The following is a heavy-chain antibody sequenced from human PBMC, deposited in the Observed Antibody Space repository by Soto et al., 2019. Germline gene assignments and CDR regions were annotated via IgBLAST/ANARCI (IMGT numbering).Heavy chain of an antibody. CDR3: AKDAAAGTYYYYGMDV. D-gene: IGHD6-13*01. J-gene: IGHJ6*02. Sequence: GGSLRLSCAASGFTFSSYGMHWVRQAPGKGLEWVAVISYDGSNKYYADSVKGRFTISRDNSKNTLYLQMNSLRAGDTAVYYCAKDAAAGTYYYYGMDVRGQGTTVTVSS. CDR1: GFTFSSYG. V-gene: IGHV3-30*18. CDR2: ISYDGSNK.